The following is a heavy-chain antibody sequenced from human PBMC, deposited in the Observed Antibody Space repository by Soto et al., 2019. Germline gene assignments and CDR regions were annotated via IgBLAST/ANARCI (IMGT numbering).Heavy chain of an antibody. CDR3: ASLRIEGTTYDALDI. CDR2: IYYSGSP. V-gene: IGHV4-39*01. J-gene: IGHJ3*02. CDR1: GGSISSSTYY. Sequence: QLQLQESGPGLVKPSETLSLTCTVSGGSISSSTYYWGWIRQPPGKGLEWIGSIYYSGSPYSNPSLKSRVTISVDMSKNQFSLQLSSVTAADTAVYYCASLRIEGTTYDALDIWGQGTMVTVSS. D-gene: IGHD1-26*01.